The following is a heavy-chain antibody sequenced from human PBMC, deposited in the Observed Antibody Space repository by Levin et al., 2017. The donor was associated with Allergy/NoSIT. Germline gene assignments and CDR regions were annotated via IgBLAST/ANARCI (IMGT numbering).Heavy chain of an antibody. CDR1: GGIFNNNA. Sequence: SVKVSCKASGGIFNNNAFSWVRQAPGQGLEWMGGIIPTLGTPNYAQKFQGRATISADESTSTAYMELRSRKSDDTAVYYCARVAWDVGGASDFWGQGTLVTVSS. D-gene: IGHD1-26*01. V-gene: IGHV1-69*13. CDR2: IIPTLGTP. J-gene: IGHJ4*02. CDR3: ARVAWDVGGASDF.